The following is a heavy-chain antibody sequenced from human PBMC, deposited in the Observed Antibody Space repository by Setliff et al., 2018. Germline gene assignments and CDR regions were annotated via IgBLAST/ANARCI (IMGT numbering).Heavy chain of an antibody. CDR2: IYPGDSDT. Sequence: PGESLKLSCKGSGYSLTSYWIGWVRQMPGKGLEWMGIIYPGDSDTRYSPSFQGQVTISADKSISTAYLQWSSLEASDTAMYYCARYDSSGYHYYYGMDVWGQGTTVTVSS. V-gene: IGHV5-51*01. CDR1: GYSLTSYW. CDR3: ARYDSSGYHYYYGMDV. D-gene: IGHD3-22*01. J-gene: IGHJ6*02.